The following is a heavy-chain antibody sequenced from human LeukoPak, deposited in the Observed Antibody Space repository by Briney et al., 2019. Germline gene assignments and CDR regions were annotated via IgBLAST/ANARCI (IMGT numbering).Heavy chain of an antibody. J-gene: IGHJ4*02. D-gene: IGHD3-10*01. CDR1: GYTFTCYY. V-gene: IGHV1-2*06. Sequence: ASVKVSCKASGYTFTCYYMHWVRQAPGRGLEWMGRINPNSGGTSYAQRFQGRVTLTRDTSITTAYMELTSLRSDDTAVYYCARDRGSGDVFDYWGQGTPVTVSS. CDR2: INPNSGGT. CDR3: ARDRGSGDVFDY.